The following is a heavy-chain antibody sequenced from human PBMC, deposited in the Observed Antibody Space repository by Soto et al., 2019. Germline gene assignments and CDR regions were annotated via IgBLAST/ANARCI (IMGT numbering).Heavy chain of an antibody. J-gene: IGHJ4*02. CDR2: IVVGSGNT. CDR1: GFTFTSSA. D-gene: IGHD1-26*01. Sequence: SGKVSCKASGFTFTSSAVQWVRQARGQRLEWIGWIVVGSGNTNYAQKFQERVTITRDMSTGTAYMELSSLRSEDTAVYYCAADFKVGDTTQVDYWGQGTLVTVSS. CDR3: AADFKVGDTTQVDY. V-gene: IGHV1-58*01.